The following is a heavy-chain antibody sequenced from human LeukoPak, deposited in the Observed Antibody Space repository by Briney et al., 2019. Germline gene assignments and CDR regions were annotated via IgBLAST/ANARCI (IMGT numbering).Heavy chain of an antibody. CDR2: IKQDGSEK. J-gene: IGHJ4*02. V-gene: IGHV3-7*01. CDR3: ASRGGGYCSGGSCYGIDGSLKN. Sequence: GGSLRLSCAASGFTFSLYWMNWVRQAPGKGLEWVANIKQDGSEKYYVDSVKGRFTISRDNAKNSLYLQMNSLRAEDTAVYYCASRGGGYCSGGSCYGIDGSLKNWGQGTLVTVSS. CDR1: GFTFSLYW. D-gene: IGHD2-15*01.